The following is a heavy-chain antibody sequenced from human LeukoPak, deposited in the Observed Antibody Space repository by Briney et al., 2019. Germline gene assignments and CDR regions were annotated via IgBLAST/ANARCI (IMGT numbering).Heavy chain of an antibody. Sequence: GGSLRLSCAASRFIFSRYEMNWVRQAPGKGLEWVSYICSSGSTIYYADSVKGRFTISRDYAKNSLRLQMNSLRAGDTAVYYCARERDSSGYYYERYFDYWGQGTLVTVSS. V-gene: IGHV3-48*03. D-gene: IGHD3-22*01. CDR3: ARERDSSGYYYERYFDY. CDR1: RFIFSRYE. CDR2: ICSSGSTI. J-gene: IGHJ4*02.